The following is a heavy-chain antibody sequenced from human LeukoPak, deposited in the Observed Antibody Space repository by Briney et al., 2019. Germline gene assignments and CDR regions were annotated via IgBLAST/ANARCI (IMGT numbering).Heavy chain of an antibody. Sequence: SETLSLTCTVSGDSVISGDYRWTWLRQPPGKGLEWIGYIYYSGSTYYNPSLKSRVTISVDTSKNQFSLKLSSVTAADTAVYYCARGTRTYYDFWSGVPFDYWGQGTLVTVSS. D-gene: IGHD3-3*01. J-gene: IGHJ4*02. V-gene: IGHV4-30-4*01. CDR3: ARGTRTYYDFWSGVPFDY. CDR2: IYYSGST. CDR1: GDSVISGDYR.